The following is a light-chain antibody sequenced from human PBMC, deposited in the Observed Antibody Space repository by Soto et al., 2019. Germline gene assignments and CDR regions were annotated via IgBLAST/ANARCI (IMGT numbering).Light chain of an antibody. V-gene: IGLV2-23*01. J-gene: IGLJ2*01. Sequence: QSALTQPASVSGSPGQSITISCTGTSSDVGSYDLVSWYQQHPGKAPKLMIYEGSKRPSGVSNRFSGSKSGNTAPLTISGLQAEDEADYYCCSYGGSSTFVVFGGGTKVTVL. CDR3: CSYGGSSTFVV. CDR2: EGS. CDR1: SSDVGSYDL.